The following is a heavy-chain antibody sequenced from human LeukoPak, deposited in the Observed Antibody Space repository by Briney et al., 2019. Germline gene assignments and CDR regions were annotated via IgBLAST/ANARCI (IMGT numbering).Heavy chain of an antibody. V-gene: IGHV3-74*01. CDR3: ARERYCSGGSCYSEWFDP. D-gene: IGHD2-15*01. J-gene: IGHJ5*02. CDR1: GFTFSSYW. CDR2: INSDGSST. Sequence: GGSLRLSCAASGFTFSSYWMHWVRQAPGKGLVWVSRINSDGSSTSYADSVKGRFTISRDNAKNTLYLQMNSLRAEDTAVYYCARERYCSGGSCYSEWFDPWGQGTLVTVSS.